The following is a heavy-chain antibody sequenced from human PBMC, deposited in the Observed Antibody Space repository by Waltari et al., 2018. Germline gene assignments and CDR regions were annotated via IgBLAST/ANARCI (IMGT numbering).Heavy chain of an antibody. CDR3: VKGGWLDD. D-gene: IGHD6-19*01. CDR2: WDKLDNR. Sequence: EVQLLASGGGLIEPGASLRLSCVDSGFSFSTYEMTWVRQAPGKGLEWVSVWDKLDNRHYGSSVKGRFTISRDNSRNTLYLELNNLRVEDTAKYFCVKGGWLDDWGQGTLVTVSS. CDR1: GFSFSTYE. V-gene: IGHV3-23*03. J-gene: IGHJ4*02.